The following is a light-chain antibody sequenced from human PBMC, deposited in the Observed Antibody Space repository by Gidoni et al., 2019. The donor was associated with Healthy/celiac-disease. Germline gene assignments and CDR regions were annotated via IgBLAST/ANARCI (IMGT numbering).Light chain of an antibody. Sequence: QPALTPPRSVSGSPGQSVTISCTGTRSDVGGYNYLSWYQQHPGNAPKLIFYYVSTPPSGVPDRFSGSKAGTTASLTISGLQAEDDADYYCCSYAGSYTLVFGGGTKLPVL. J-gene: IGLJ2*01. V-gene: IGLV2-11*01. CDR1: RSDVGGYNY. CDR3: CSYAGSYTLV. CDR2: YVS.